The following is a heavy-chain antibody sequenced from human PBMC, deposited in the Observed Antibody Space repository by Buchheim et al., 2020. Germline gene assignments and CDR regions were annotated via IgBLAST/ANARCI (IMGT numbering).Heavy chain of an antibody. Sequence: QVQLVESGGGVVQPGRSLRLSCAASGFTFSSYGMHWVRQAPGKGLEWVAVISYDGSNKYYADSVKGRFTISRDNSKNTLYLQMNSLGAEDTAVYYCANAARIAAAGTNYYYMDVWGKGTT. CDR1: GFTFSSYG. CDR3: ANAARIAAAGTNYYYMDV. CDR2: ISYDGSNK. J-gene: IGHJ6*03. D-gene: IGHD6-13*01. V-gene: IGHV3-30*18.